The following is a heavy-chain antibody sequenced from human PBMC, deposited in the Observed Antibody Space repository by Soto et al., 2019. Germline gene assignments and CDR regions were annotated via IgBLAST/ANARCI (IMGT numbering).Heavy chain of an antibody. CDR3: AWEYSSSDNLIYYYYMDV. V-gene: IGHV3-11*01. Sequence: GGSLRLSCAASGFTFSDYYMSWIRQAPGKGLEWVSYISSSGSTIYYADSVKGRFTISRDNAKNSLYLQMNSLRAEDTAVYYCAWEYSSSDNLIYYYYMDVWGKGTTVTVSS. CDR2: ISSSGSTI. D-gene: IGHD6-6*01. CDR1: GFTFSDYY. J-gene: IGHJ6*03.